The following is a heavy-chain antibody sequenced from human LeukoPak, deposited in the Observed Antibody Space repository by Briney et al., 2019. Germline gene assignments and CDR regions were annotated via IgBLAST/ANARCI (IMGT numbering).Heavy chain of an antibody. D-gene: IGHD5-18*01. Sequence: PGGSLGLSCAASGFTFDDYSMHWVRQRPGKGLEWVSLISWDGSDTDYGVSVKGRFSISRDNSQNSLYLQMNSLRTEDTALYYCAKDLNTAWGDAFDVWGQGTMVSVSS. V-gene: IGHV3-43*01. CDR1: GFTFDDYS. J-gene: IGHJ3*01. CDR2: ISWDGSDT. CDR3: AKDLNTAWGDAFDV.